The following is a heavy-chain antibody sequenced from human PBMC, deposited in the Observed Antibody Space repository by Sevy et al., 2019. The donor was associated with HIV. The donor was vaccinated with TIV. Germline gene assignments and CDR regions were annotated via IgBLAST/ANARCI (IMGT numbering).Heavy chain of an antibody. Sequence: ASVKVSCKASGYTFTNYPISWVRQAPGQGLEWMGWISIYNGETKYAQKLQGRATMTTDTSTSTAYMELRSLRSDDTAIYYCARDSDCSGHYYLDYFDYWGQGTLVTVSS. CDR2: ISIYNGET. CDR1: GYTFTNYP. V-gene: IGHV1-18*01. J-gene: IGHJ4*02. CDR3: ARDSDCSGHYYLDYFDY. D-gene: IGHD3-22*01.